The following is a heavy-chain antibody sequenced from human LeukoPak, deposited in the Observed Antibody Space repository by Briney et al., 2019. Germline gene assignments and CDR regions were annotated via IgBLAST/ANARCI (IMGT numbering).Heavy chain of an antibody. CDR3: ARADGYSSGWYRSVYGY. CDR2: INPNSGGT. D-gene: IGHD6-19*01. Sequence: ASVKVSCKASGYTFTGYYMHWVRQAPGQGLEWMGWINPNSGGTNYAQKFQGRVAMTRDTSISTAYMELSRLRSDDTAVYYCARADGYSSGWYRSVYGYWGQGTLVTVSS. V-gene: IGHV1-2*02. J-gene: IGHJ4*02. CDR1: GYTFTGYY.